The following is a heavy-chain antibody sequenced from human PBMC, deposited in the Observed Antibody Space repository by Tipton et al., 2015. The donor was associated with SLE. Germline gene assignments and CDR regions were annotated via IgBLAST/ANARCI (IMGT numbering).Heavy chain of an antibody. CDR2: IYYTGST. D-gene: IGHD5-12*01. CDR3: ARQRLLPFESSGYYPYHFDS. J-gene: IGHJ4*02. CDR1: GGSISDYNYY. V-gene: IGHV4-39*01. Sequence: TLSLTCTVSGGSISDYNYYWSWIRQPPGKGLEWIATIYYTGSTYYRPSLRSRITISVDTSRKQFSLRLSSVTAADTATYYCARQRLLPFESSGYYPYHFDSWGQGPLVTVSS.